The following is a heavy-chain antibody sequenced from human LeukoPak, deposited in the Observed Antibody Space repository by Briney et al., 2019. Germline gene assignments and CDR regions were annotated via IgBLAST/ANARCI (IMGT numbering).Heavy chain of an antibody. CDR2: INDSGST. CDR1: GGSISSSRYY. J-gene: IGHJ4*02. D-gene: IGHD1-26*01. CDR3: ARRLLVGGIDS. Sequence: SETLSLTCTVSGGSISSSRYYGTWIRQPQPPGTGLEWIGEINDSGSTNYNSSLKSRVTISVDTSKNQFSLKLASVTAADTAVYYCARRLLVGGIDSWGQGNLVTVSS. V-gene: IGHV4-39*07.